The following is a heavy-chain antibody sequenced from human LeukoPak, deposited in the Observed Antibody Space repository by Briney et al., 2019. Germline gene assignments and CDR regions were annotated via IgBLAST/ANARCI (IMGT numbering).Heavy chain of an antibody. V-gene: IGHV4-34*01. J-gene: IGHJ4*02. D-gene: IGHD2-2*01. Sequence: SETLSLTCAVYGGSFSGYYWSWIRQPPGKGLEWIGEINHSGSTNYNPSLKSRATISVDTSKNQFSLKLSSVTAADTAVYYCARGALYCSSTSCYDLAYWGQGTLVTVSS. CDR2: INHSGST. CDR1: GGSFSGYY. CDR3: ARGALYCSSTSCYDLAY.